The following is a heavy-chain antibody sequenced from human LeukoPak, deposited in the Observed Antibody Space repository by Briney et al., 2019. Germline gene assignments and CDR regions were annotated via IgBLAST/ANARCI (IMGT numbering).Heavy chain of an antibody. Sequence: SETLSLTCTVSGGSVSSFYWSWIRQPPGKGLEWIGYIYYSGSPNYNPSLKSRVTISIDTPKNQFSLKLSSVTPADTAVYYCARADVDTTIWYYLDYWGQGTLVTVSS. J-gene: IGHJ4*02. CDR2: IYYSGSP. CDR1: GGSVSSFY. CDR3: ARADVDTTIWYYLDY. D-gene: IGHD5-18*01. V-gene: IGHV4-59*02.